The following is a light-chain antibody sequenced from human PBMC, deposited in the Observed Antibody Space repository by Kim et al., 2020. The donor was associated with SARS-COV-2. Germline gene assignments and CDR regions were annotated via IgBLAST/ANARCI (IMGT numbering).Light chain of an antibody. CDR3: CSYAGSCPLYV. Sequence: QSALTQPRSVSGSPGQSVTISCTGTSSDVGGYNYVSWYQQHPGKAPKLMIYDVSKRPSGVPDRFSGSKSGNTASLTISGLQAEDEADYYCCSYAGSCPLYVFGTGTKVTVL. CDR1: SSDVGGYNY. CDR2: DVS. V-gene: IGLV2-11*01. J-gene: IGLJ1*01.